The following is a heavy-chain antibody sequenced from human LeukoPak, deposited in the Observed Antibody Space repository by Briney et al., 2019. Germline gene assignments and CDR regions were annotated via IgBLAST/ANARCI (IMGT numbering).Heavy chain of an antibody. J-gene: IGHJ4*02. D-gene: IGHD5-18*01. V-gene: IGHV3-23*01. Sequence: GGSLRLSCAASGFTFSSYGMHWVRQAPGKGLEWVSAISGSGGSTYYADSVKGRFTISRDNSKNTLYLQMNSLRAEDTAVYYCAKDRHRGYSYGADFDYWGQGTLVTVSS. CDR2: ISGSGGST. CDR1: GFTFSSYG. CDR3: AKDRHRGYSYGADFDY.